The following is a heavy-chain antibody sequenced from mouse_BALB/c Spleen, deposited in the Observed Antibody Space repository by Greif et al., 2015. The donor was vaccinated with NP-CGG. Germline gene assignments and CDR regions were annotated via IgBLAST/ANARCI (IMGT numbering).Heavy chain of an antibody. CDR3: ARDPYGNYLYYAMDY. J-gene: IGHJ4*01. Sequence: DVKLQESGPGLVKPSQSLSLTCSVTGYSITSGYYWNWIRQFPGNKLEWMGYISYDGSNNYNPSLKNRISITRDTSKNQFFLKLNSVTTEDTVTYYWARDPYGNYLYYAMDYWGQGTSVTVSS. V-gene: IGHV3-6*02. CDR2: ISYDGSN. D-gene: IGHD2-1*01. CDR1: GYSITSGYY.